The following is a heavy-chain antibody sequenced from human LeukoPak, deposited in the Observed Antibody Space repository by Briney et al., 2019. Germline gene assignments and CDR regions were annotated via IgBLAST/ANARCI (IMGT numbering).Heavy chain of an antibody. J-gene: IGHJ6*03. Sequence: PSETLSLTGTVSGYSITSGYYWGWIRQPPGKGLEWFGSIYHSGSTYYNPSLKSRVTISVDTSKNQFSLKLSSVTAADTAVYYCARVITGDWNYYYYYMDVWGKGTTVTVSS. CDR1: GYSITSGYY. D-gene: IGHD2-21*02. V-gene: IGHV4-38-2*02. CDR2: IYHSGST. CDR3: ARVITGDWNYYYYYMDV.